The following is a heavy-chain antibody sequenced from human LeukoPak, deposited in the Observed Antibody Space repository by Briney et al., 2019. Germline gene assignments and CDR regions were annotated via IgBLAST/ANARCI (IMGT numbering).Heavy chain of an antibody. CDR1: GGSISYHY. J-gene: IGHJ3*02. V-gene: IGHV4-59*11. Sequence: SETLSLTCTVSGGSISYHYWNWIRQPPGKGLEWIGEASYNGNTNYNPSLKGRVTISLDPSNDQFSLRLSSVTAADTAVYYCARVGLDYYDPAGAFDIWGQGTMVTVSS. D-gene: IGHD3-22*01. CDR3: ARVGLDYYDPAGAFDI. CDR2: ASYNGNT.